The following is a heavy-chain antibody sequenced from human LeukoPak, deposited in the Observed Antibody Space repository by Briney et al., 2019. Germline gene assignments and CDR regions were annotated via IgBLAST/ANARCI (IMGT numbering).Heavy chain of an antibody. J-gene: IGHJ3*02. CDR1: GGSIRSYS. CDR2: ISPSGST. Sequence: SETLSLTCTVSGGSIRSYSLSWIRQPAGKGLEWIGRISPSGSTNHNPSLKSRVTMSVDTSKNQFSLKLSSVTAADTAVYYCATANCGGDCFAFDIWGQGTMVTVSS. V-gene: IGHV4-4*07. D-gene: IGHD2-21*01. CDR3: ATANCGGDCFAFDI.